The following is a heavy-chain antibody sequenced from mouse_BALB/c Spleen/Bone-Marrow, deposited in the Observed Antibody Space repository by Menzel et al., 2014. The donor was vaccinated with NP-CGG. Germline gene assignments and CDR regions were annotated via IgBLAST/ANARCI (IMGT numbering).Heavy chain of an antibody. CDR3: ARDYYGSSYAMDY. CDR2: INSNGGST. V-gene: IGHV5-6-3*01. J-gene: IGHJ4*01. Sequence: DVHLVESGGGLVQPGGSLKLSCAASGFTFSSYGMSWVRQTPDKRLELVATINSNGGSTYYPDSVKGRFTISRDNAKNTLYLQMSRLKSEDTAMYYCARDYYGSSYAMDYWGQGTSVTVSS. CDR1: GFTFSSYG. D-gene: IGHD1-1*01.